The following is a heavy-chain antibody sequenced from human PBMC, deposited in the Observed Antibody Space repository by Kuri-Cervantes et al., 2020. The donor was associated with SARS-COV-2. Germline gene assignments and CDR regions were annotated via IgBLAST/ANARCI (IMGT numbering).Heavy chain of an antibody. CDR1: GVSVSGGTYY. V-gene: IGHV4-61*09. Sequence: SETLSLTCAVSGVSVSGGTYYWSWIRQPAGKGLEWIGHLDTSGSTTYNPSLKSRVTISVDTSKNQVSLRLTSATAADTAVYYCARETGEGWFDPWGQGTLVTVSS. J-gene: IGHJ5*02. CDR3: ARETGEGWFDP. CDR2: LDTSGST. D-gene: IGHD7-27*01.